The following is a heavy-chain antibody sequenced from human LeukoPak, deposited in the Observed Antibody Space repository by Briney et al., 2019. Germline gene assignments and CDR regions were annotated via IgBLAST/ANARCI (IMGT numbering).Heavy chain of an antibody. V-gene: IGHV4-31*03. CDR1: GGSISSGGYY. CDR2: IYYSGST. Sequence: SETLSLTCTVSGGSISSGGYYWSWIRQHPGKGLEWIGYIYYSGSTYYNPSLKSRVTISVDTSKNQFSLKMRSVTAADTAVYYCARDSLHNWFDPWGQGTLVTVSS. CDR3: ARDSLHNWFDP. J-gene: IGHJ5*02.